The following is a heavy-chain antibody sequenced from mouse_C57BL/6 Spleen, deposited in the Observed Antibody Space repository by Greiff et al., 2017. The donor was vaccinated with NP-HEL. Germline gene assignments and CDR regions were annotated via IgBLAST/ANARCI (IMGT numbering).Heavy chain of an antibody. J-gene: IGHJ4*01. Sequence: VQLQQPGAELVKPGASVKLSCKASGYTFTSYWMQWVKQRPGQGLEWIGEIDPSDSYTNYNQKFKGKATLTVDTSSSTAYMQLSSLTSEDSAVYYCARSRDIYAMDYWGQGTSVTVSS. CDR3: ARSRDIYAMDY. D-gene: IGHD3-2*01. CDR1: GYTFTSYW. V-gene: IGHV1-50*01. CDR2: IDPSDSYT.